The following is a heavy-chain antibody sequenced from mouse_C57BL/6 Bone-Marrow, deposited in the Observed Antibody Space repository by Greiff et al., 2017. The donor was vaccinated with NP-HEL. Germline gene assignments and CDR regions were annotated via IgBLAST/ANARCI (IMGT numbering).Heavy chain of an antibody. CDR1: GFNIKDDY. J-gene: IGHJ3*01. D-gene: IGHD1-1*01. CDR2: IDPENGDT. V-gene: IGHV14-4*01. Sequence: VQLQQSGAELVRPGASVKLSCTASGFNIKDDYMHWVKQRPEQGLEWIGWIDPENGDTEYASKFQGKATITADTSSNTAYLQLSSLTSEDTAVYYCTTYYCSRAYWGQGTLVTVSA. CDR3: TTYYCSRAY.